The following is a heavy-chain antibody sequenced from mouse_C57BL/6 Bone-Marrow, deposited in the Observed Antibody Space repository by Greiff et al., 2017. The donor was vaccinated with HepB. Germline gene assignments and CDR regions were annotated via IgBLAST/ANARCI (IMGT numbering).Heavy chain of an antibody. CDR3: ATLRPLAY. CDR2: ISSGSSTI. CDR1: GFTFSDYG. D-gene: IGHD1-2*01. Sequence: EVKLMESGGGLVKPGGSLKLSCAASGFTFSDYGMHWVRQAPEKGLEWVAYISSGSSTIYYAETVKGRFTISRDNAKNTLFLQMTSLRSEDTARYYCATLRPLAYWGKGTLVTVSA. V-gene: IGHV5-17*01. J-gene: IGHJ3*01.